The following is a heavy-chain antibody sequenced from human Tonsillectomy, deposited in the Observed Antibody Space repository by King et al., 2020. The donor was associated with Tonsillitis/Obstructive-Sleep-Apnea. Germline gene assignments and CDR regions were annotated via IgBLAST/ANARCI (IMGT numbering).Heavy chain of an antibody. D-gene: IGHD4/OR15-4a*01. CDR1: GFTFSSYG. J-gene: IGHJ4*02. CDR2: ISYDGSNK. V-gene: IGHV3-30*18. Sequence: VQLVESGGGVVQPGRSLRVSCAASGFTFSSYGMHWVRQAPGKGLEWVAVISYDGSNKYYADSVKGRFTISRDNSKTTLYLQMDSLRAEDTAVYYGAKDLGRGACYDYWGQGTLVTVPS. CDR3: AKDLGRGACYDY.